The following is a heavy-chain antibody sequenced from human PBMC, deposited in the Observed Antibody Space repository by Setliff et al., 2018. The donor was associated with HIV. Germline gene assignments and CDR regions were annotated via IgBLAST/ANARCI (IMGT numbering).Heavy chain of an antibody. V-gene: IGHV4-39*01. CDR3: ASTSSLGSSFDY. CDR2: IYYSGST. D-gene: IGHD6-6*01. J-gene: IGHJ4*02. CDR1: GGSISSSSYY. Sequence: SETLSLTCTVSGGSISSSSYYWGWIRQPPGKGLEWIGSIYYSGSTYYNPSLKSRVTISVDTSKNQFSLKLSSVTAADTAVYYCASTSSLGSSFDYWGQGTLVTVSS.